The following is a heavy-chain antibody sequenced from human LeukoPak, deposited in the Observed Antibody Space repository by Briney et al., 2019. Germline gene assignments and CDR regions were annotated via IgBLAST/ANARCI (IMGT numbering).Heavy chain of an antibody. CDR3: ARRYCSGGSCFDS. J-gene: IGHJ4*02. CDR1: GYSFTGYW. Sequence: RGESLKISCKGSGYSFTGYWIGWVRQMPGKGLEWMGIIYPGASDTRYSPSFQGQVTISADKSISTAYLQWSSLKASDTAMYYCARRYCSGGSCFDSWGQGTLVTVSS. V-gene: IGHV5-51*01. D-gene: IGHD2-15*01. CDR2: IYPGASDT.